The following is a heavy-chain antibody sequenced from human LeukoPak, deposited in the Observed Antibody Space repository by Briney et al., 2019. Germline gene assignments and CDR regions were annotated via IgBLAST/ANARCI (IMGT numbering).Heavy chain of an antibody. CDR2: IYYSGST. CDR1: GGSISSYY. D-gene: IGHD2-15*01. Sequence: SETLSLTCTVSGGSISSYYWSWIRQPPGKGLEWIGYIYYSGSTNYNPYLKSRVTISVDTSKNQFSLKLSSVTAADTAVYYCARDRFNTHTFKDKLRVNWFDPWGQGTLVTVSS. J-gene: IGHJ5*02. V-gene: IGHV4-59*01. CDR3: ARDRFNTHTFKDKLRVNWFDP.